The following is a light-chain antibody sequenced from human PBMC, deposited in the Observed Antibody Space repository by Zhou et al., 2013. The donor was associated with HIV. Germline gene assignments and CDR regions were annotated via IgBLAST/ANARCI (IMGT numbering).Light chain of an antibody. CDR2: GAS. CDR3: QQYGYSPYT. Sequence: EVVMTQSPDTLSVSPGERVTLSCRASQSVGIHLAWYQQKPGQAPRLLIYGASSRATDIPDRFSGSGSGTDFTLTIRRLEPEDFAVYYCQQYGYSPYTFGQGTKLEIK. CDR1: QSVGIH. J-gene: IGKJ2*01. V-gene: IGKV3-20*01.